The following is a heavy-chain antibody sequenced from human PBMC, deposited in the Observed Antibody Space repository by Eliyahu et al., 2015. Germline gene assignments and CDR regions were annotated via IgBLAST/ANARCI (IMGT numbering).Heavy chain of an antibody. D-gene: IGHD2-21*01. V-gene: IGHV4-59*01. CDR2: IHSSGSI. CDR3: AKFRAFPNNWFDP. Sequence: QVQLQESGPGLVKPSETLSLTCTVSGGPISGYYWTWIRQPPGKKLEWIGYIHSSGSIAYNPSLKSRVTISVDTSKNHFSLRVSSLTAADTAMYYCAKFRAFPNNWFDPWGQGTLVTVSS. CDR1: GGPISGYY. J-gene: IGHJ5*02.